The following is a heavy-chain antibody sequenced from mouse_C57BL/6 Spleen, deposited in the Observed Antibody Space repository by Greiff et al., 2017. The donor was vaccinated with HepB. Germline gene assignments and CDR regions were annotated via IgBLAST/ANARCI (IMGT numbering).Heavy chain of an antibody. J-gene: IGHJ2*01. CDR1: GYSFTDYN. CDR3: ARMGYYGSRYYFDY. V-gene: IGHV1-39*01. D-gene: IGHD1-1*01. CDR2: INPNYGTT. Sequence: VQLQHSGPELVKPGASVKISCKASGYSFTDYNMNWVKQSNGKSLEWIGVINPNYGTTSYNQKFKGKATLTVDQSSSTAYMQLNSLTSEDSAVYYCARMGYYGSRYYFDYWGQGTTLTVSS.